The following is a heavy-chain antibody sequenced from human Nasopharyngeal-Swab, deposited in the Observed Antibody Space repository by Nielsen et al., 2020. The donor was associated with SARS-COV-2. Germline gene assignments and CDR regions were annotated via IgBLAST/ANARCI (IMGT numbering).Heavy chain of an antibody. CDR2: ISYDGSNK. CDR3: AKGTLGFCRGGSCYPLDS. V-gene: IGHV3-30*18. D-gene: IGHD2-15*01. Sequence: GESLKISCAASGFTFSSYGMHWVRQAPGKGLEWVAVISYDGSNKYYADSVKGRFTIPRDNSKNTLYLQMNSLRAEDTALYYCAKGTLGFCRGGSCYPLDSWGQGTLVTVSS. CDR1: GFTFSSYG. J-gene: IGHJ4*02.